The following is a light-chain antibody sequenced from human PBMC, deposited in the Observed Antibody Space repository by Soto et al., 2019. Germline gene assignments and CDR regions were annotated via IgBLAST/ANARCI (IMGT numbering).Light chain of an antibody. CDR2: AAS. V-gene: IGKV1-39*01. J-gene: IGKJ1*01. Sequence: DIQMTQSPSSLSASVGDRVTITCRASQSISSYLNWYQQKPGKAPKLLIYAASSLQSGVPSRFSGSGSGTDFTLTISCLQPEDFATYYCQQSYSTLRTFGQGTQVEIK. CDR1: QSISSY. CDR3: QQSYSTLRT.